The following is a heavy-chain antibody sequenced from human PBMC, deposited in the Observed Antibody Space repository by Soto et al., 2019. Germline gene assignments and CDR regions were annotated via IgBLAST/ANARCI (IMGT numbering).Heavy chain of an antibody. J-gene: IGHJ4*02. D-gene: IGHD2-2*01. V-gene: IGHV1-8*01. CDR3: ARGPRYCSSPSCTSWDY. CDR1: GYTFTTHD. Sequence: QVQLVQSGAEVKKPGASVKVSCEASGYTFTTHDINWVRQATGQGLEWMGWMNPRSGNTGEAQKFQGRLTITSNTSTGTAYMELSGLTSEDTAVYYCARGPRYCSSPSCTSWDYWGQGTLVTVSS. CDR2: MNPRSGNT.